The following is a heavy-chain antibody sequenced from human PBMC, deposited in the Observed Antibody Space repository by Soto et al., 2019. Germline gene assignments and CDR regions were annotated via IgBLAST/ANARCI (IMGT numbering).Heavy chain of an antibody. CDR1: GFTFSNFE. V-gene: IGHV3-48*03. CDR3: PRAECSNPYSLTVYFSYGLGV. J-gene: IGHJ6*02. CDR2: INTAGSTK. Sequence: EVQLVESGGNLVQPGGSLRLSCAASGFTFSNFEMHWVRQAPGKGLEWVSYINTAGSTKYYAESVKGRFTISRDNARNSLFRQMNSLSAEQTAVYYCPRAECSNPYSLTVYFSYGLGVWGQGTTVTVSS. D-gene: IGHD2-2*01.